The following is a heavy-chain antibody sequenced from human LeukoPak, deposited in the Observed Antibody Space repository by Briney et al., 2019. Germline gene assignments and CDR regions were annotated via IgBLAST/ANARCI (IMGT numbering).Heavy chain of an antibody. CDR2: ISAYNGNT. J-gene: IGHJ4*02. CDR1: GYTFTSYG. V-gene: IGHV1-18*01. D-gene: IGHD5-24*01. CDR3: ARGLKRWLQTKDQVVFDY. Sequence: GASVKVSCKASGYTFTSYGISWVRQAPGQGLEWMGWISAYNGNTNYAQKLQGRVTMTTDTSTSTAYMELRSLRSDDTAVYYCARGLKRWLQTKDQVVFDYWGQGTLVTVSS.